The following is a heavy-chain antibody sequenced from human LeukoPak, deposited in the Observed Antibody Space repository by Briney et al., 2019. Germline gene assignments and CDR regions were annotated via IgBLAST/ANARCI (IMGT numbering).Heavy chain of an antibody. CDR1: GGTFSSYA. J-gene: IGHJ4*02. Sequence: GASVTVSCKASGGTFSSYAISWVRQATGQGLEWMGWMNPNSGNTGYAQKFQGRVTMTRSTSISSAYMELSSLRSEDTAVYYCARAKKEIVGAFYYFDYWGQGTLVTVSS. CDR2: MNPNSGNT. V-gene: IGHV1-8*02. CDR3: ARAKKEIVGAFYYFDY. D-gene: IGHD1-26*01.